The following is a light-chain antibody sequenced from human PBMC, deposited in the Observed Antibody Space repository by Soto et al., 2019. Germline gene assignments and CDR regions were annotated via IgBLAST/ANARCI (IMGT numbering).Light chain of an antibody. J-gene: IGKJ4*01. CDR2: GAS. Sequence: EIVLTQSPGTLSLSPGERATLSCRASQSVSSSNLAWYQQKPGQAPRLLIYGASSGATGIPDRFSGSGSGTDFTLIINRLEPEDFVVYYCQQYGSAPITFGGGTKVDIK. CDR1: QSVSSSN. CDR3: QQYGSAPIT. V-gene: IGKV3-20*01.